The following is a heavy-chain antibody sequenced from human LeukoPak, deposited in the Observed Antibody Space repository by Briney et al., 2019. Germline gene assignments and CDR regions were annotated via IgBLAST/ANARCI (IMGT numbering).Heavy chain of an antibody. CDR2: IIPIFGTA. D-gene: IGHD3-10*01. V-gene: IGHV1-69*05. Sequence: SVKVSCKASGYTFTSYGISWVRQAPGQGLEWMGGIIPIFGTANYAQKFQGRVTITTDESTSTAYMELSSLRSEDTAVYYCARDGSAGAFDIWGQGTMVTVSS. J-gene: IGHJ3*02. CDR3: ARDGSAGAFDI. CDR1: GYTFTSYG.